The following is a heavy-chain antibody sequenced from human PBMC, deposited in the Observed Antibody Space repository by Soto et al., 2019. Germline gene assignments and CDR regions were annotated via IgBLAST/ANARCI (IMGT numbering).Heavy chain of an antibody. Sequence: GGSLRLSCAASGFPFSDYYMSWIRQAPGKGLEWVSYISSSSSYTNYADSVKGRFAISRDNAKNSLYLQMNSLRAEDTAVYYCARVLVPKGHCSSTSCYYFVHWGQGTLGNAPQ. J-gene: IGHJ4*02. V-gene: IGHV3-11*06. D-gene: IGHD2-2*01. CDR1: GFPFSDYY. CDR2: ISSSSSYT. CDR3: ARVLVPKGHCSSTSCYYFVH.